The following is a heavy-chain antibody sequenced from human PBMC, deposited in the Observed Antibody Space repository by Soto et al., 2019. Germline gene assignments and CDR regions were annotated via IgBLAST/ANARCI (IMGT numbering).Heavy chain of an antibody. J-gene: IGHJ4*02. CDR1: GYNFNDYW. CDR3: ARQPGSLRFFSPVPLYYFDY. Sequence: GESLKISCKGSGYNFNDYWIGWVRQMPGKGLEWMAIIHPDESDSRYSPSFQGQVTISADKSISTAFLQWSGLKASDTAMYYCARQPGSLRFFSPVPLYYFDYWGQGTLVTVSS. CDR2: IHPDESDS. V-gene: IGHV5-51*01. D-gene: IGHD3-3*01.